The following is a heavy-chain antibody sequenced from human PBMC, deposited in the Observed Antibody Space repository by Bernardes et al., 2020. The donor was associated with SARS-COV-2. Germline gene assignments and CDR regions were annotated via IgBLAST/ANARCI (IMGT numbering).Heavy chain of an antibody. V-gene: IGHV3-21*01. CDR1: GFTFSSSS. D-gene: IGHD5-18*01. CDR3: ARDSSGYGAIDFDY. J-gene: IGHJ4*02. CDR2: ISSSSSYI. Sequence: GAPLVLSCAASGFTFSSSSMNWVRQAPGPGLEWVSSISSSSSYIYYADSVKGRFTISRDNAKNSLYLQMNSLRAEDTAVYYCARDSSGYGAIDFDYWGQGTLVTVSS.